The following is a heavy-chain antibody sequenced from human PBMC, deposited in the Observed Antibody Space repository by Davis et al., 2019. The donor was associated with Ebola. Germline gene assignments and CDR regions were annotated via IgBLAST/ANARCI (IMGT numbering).Heavy chain of an antibody. CDR1: GYTFTSYY. CDR2: INPSGGST. Sequence: ASVKVSCKASGYTFTSYYMHWVRQAPGQGLEWMGIINPSGGSTSYAQKFQGRVTMTRETSTSTVYMELSSLRSEDTAVYYCARDRQITIFGVVIMDYYYYGMDVWGQGTTVTVSS. J-gene: IGHJ6*02. D-gene: IGHD3-3*01. V-gene: IGHV1-46*01. CDR3: ARDRQITIFGVVIMDYYYYGMDV.